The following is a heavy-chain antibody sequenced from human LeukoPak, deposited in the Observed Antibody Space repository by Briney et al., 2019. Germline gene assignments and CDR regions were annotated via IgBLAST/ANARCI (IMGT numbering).Heavy chain of an antibody. Sequence: SETLSLTCTVSGGSISSSSYYWGWNHQPPGKGLEWIGSIYYSGSTYYNPSLKSRVTISVDTSKNQFSLKLSSVTAADTAVYYCARVDDSSGYYYYYYYMDVWGKGTTVTVSS. CDR3: ARVDDSSGYYYYYYYMDV. CDR2: IYYSGST. D-gene: IGHD3-22*01. V-gene: IGHV4-39*07. J-gene: IGHJ6*03. CDR1: GGSISSSSYY.